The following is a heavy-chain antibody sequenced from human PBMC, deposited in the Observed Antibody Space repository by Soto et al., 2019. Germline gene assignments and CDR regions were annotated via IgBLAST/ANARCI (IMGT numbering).Heavy chain of an antibody. J-gene: IGHJ4*02. D-gene: IGHD5-12*01. CDR3: AGITVATMPQYNFDY. CDR2: IYYSGST. V-gene: IGHV4-31*03. Sequence: QVQLQESGPGLVKPSQTLSLTCTVSGGSISSGGYYWSWIRQHPGKGLEWIGYIYYSGSTYYNPSLKSRVTISVDTSKNQFSLKLSSVTAADTAVYYCAGITVATMPQYNFDYWGQGTLVTVSS. CDR1: GGSISSGGYY.